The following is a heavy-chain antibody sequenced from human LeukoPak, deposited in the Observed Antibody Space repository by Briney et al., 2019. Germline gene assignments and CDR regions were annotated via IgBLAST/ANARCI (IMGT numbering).Heavy chain of an antibody. Sequence: SETLSLTCAVSGGSISSYYWSWIRQSPGKGLEWIGYIYYSENTKYSPSLKSRVTMSVDTSKNQFSLKLSSVTAADTAVYYCARHTGYCSSTKCYSRFDPWGQGTLVTVSS. D-gene: IGHD2-2*02. CDR3: ARHTGYCSSTKCYSRFDP. J-gene: IGHJ5*02. V-gene: IGHV4-59*08. CDR2: IYYSENT. CDR1: GGSISSYY.